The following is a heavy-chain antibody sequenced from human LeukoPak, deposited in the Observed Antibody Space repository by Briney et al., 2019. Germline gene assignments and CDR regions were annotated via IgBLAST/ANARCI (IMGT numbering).Heavy chain of an antibody. CDR2: IRYDGSNK. Sequence: PGGSLRLSCAASGFTFSSYGMHWVRQAPGKGLEWVAFIRYDGSNKYYADSVKGRFTISRDNSKNTLYLQMNSLRAEDTAVYYCARRAPPWYYDSSGYYYFDYWGQGTLVTVSS. CDR3: ARRAPPWYYDSSGYYYFDY. D-gene: IGHD3-22*01. V-gene: IGHV3-30*02. J-gene: IGHJ4*02. CDR1: GFTFSSYG.